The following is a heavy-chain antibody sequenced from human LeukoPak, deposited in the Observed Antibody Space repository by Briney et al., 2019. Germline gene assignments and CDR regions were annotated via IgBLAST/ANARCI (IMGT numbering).Heavy chain of an antibody. CDR2: INPNTGDT. CDR3: ARDERFCNGDDHYPDLGY. V-gene: IGHV1-2*02. CDR1: GYTFTGYY. D-gene: IGHD2-15*01. J-gene: IGHJ4*02. Sequence: ASVKVSCKASGYTFTGYYLFWVRQAPGQGLEWMGWINPNTGDTRYGQKFQGRVTLTRDTSIRTTYMELSSLRSDDTAVYYCARDERFCNGDDHYPDLGYWGQGTLVTVSS.